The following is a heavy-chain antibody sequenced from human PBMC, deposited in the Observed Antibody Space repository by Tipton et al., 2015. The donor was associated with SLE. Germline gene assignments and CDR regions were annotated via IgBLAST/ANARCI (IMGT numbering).Heavy chain of an antibody. D-gene: IGHD3-22*01. CDR2: IYYSGST. CDR1: GGSISSGGYY. V-gene: IGHV4-31*03. CDR3: ARDYYDSSPNFDL. J-gene: IGHJ2*01. Sequence: LRLSCTVSGGSISSGGYYWSWIRQHPGKGLEWIGCIYYSGSTYYNPSLKSRVTISVDTSKNQFSLKLSSVTAADTAVYYCARDYYDSSPNFDLWGRGTLVTVSS.